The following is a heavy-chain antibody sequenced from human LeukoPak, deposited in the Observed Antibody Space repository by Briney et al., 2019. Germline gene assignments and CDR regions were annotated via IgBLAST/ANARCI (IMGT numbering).Heavy chain of an antibody. D-gene: IGHD3-16*01. J-gene: IGHJ4*02. CDR2: INSDGSTT. CDR3: VWVSPPAG. Sequence: GGSLRLSCAASGLTFSRFSMHWVRPAPGKGLVWVSRINSDGSTTNYAHSVTGRFTISRDNAKNTLYLQMNSLRAEDTAVYYCVWVSPPAGWGQGTLVTVSS. V-gene: IGHV3-74*01. CDR1: GLTFSRFS.